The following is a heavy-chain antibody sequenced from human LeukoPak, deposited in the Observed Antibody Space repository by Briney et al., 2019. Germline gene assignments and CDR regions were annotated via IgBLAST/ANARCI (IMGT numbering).Heavy chain of an antibody. CDR1: GYTFTSYG. CDR2: ISAYNGNT. D-gene: IGHD5-12*01. J-gene: IGHJ4*02. Sequence: GASVKVSRKASGYTFTSYGISWVRQAPGQGLEWMGWISAYNGNTNYAQKLQGRVTMTTDTSTSTAYIELRSLRSDDTAVYYCARDYVDIVATSNSEALFDYWGQGTLVTVSS. V-gene: IGHV1-18*01. CDR3: ARDYVDIVATSNSEALFDY.